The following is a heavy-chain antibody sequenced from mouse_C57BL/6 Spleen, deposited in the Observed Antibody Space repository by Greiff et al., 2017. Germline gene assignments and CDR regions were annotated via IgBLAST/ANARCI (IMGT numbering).Heavy chain of an antibody. Sequence: VQLQQSGPGLVKPSQSLSLTCSVTGYSITSGYYWNWIRQFPGNKLEWMGYISYDGSNNYNPSLKNRISITRDTSKNQFFLKLNSVTTEDTATYYCATGSYYFDYWGQGTTLTVSS. CDR3: ATGSYYFDY. J-gene: IGHJ2*01. CDR1: GYSITSGYY. CDR2: ISYDGSN. V-gene: IGHV3-6*01. D-gene: IGHD4-1*01.